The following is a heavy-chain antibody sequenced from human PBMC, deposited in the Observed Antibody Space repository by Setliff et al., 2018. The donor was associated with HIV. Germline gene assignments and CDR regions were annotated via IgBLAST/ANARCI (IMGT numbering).Heavy chain of an antibody. V-gene: IGHV3-48*03. J-gene: IGHJ3*02. CDR3: ARENYYDRSDAFDM. Sequence: GGSLRLSCAASGFTFSSYEMNWVRQAPGKGLEWVAYISDSGSNIYYADSVKGRFTISRDNARKSLYLHMNSLRAEDTAVYCCARENYYDRSDAFDMWGQGTLVTVSS. CDR2: ISDSGSNI. CDR1: GFTFSSYE. D-gene: IGHD3-22*01.